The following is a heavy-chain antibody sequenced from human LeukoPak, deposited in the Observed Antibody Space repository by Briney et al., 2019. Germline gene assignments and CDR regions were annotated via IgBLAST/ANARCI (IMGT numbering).Heavy chain of an antibody. J-gene: IGHJ4*02. V-gene: IGHV1-69*04. Sequence: VASVKVSCKASGGTFSSYAISWVRQAPGQGLEWMGRIIPILGIANYAQNFQGRVTITADKSTSTAYMELSSLRSEDTAVYYCAREGATVGFDYWGQGTLVTVPS. CDR3: AREGATVGFDY. CDR1: GGTFSSYA. CDR2: IIPILGIA. D-gene: IGHD1-26*01.